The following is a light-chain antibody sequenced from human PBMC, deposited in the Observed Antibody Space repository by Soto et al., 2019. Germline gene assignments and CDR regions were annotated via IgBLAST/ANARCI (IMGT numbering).Light chain of an antibody. V-gene: IGKV1-5*01. CDR2: DAS. CDR3: HQYNGGSPWT. J-gene: IGKJ1*01. CDR1: QSIRRW. Sequence: DIQMTQSPSTLSASVGDRATITCRASQSIRRWLAWYQQKPGKAPNLLIYDASRLKSGVPSRCSGRGAGTEFTLTITSLQPDDFATQYCHQYNGGSPWTFGQGTRVEIK.